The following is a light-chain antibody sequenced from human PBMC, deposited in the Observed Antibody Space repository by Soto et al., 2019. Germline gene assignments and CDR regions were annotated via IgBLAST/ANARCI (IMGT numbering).Light chain of an antibody. CDR3: QQYNSYLLT. CDR2: KAS. J-gene: IGKJ1*01. V-gene: IGKV1-5*03. CDR1: QSISSW. Sequence: DIQMTQSPSTLSASVGDRVTITCRASQSISSWLAWYQQKPGKAPKLLIYKASSLETGVPSRFSGSGSGTEFTPTISSLQPDDFAIYYCQQYNSYLLTFVQGTKVEIK.